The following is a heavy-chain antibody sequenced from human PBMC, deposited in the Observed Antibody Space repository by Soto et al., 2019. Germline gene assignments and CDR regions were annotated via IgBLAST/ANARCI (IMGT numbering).Heavy chain of an antibody. CDR2: AYYRSKWYI. CDR1: GDSVSSDSAA. Sequence: LSLTCAISGDSVSSDSAAWNWIRQSPSRGLEWLGRAYYRSKWYIEYAPSVNSRITINPDTSKNQLSLQLISVNPEDTAVYYCVRSRVFIAVTSVTNYYYYYGMDVWGEGTTVTVSS. J-gene: IGHJ6*01. CDR3: VRSRVFIAVTSVTNYYYYYGMDV. V-gene: IGHV6-1*01. D-gene: IGHD6-19*01.